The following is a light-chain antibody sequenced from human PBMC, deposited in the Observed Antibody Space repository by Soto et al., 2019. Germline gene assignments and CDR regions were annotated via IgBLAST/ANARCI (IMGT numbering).Light chain of an antibody. CDR3: QQYGSSPRT. Sequence: TLSCRASQSVSSSYLAWYQQKPGQAPRLLIYGASSRATGIPDRFSGSGSGTDFTLTISRLEPEDFAVYYCQQYGSSPRTFGQGTKV. V-gene: IGKV3-20*01. CDR2: GAS. J-gene: IGKJ1*01. CDR1: QSVSSSY.